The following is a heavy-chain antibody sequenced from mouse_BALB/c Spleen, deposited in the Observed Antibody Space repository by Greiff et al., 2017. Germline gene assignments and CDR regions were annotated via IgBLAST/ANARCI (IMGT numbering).Heavy chain of an antibody. CDR2: ISYSGST. CDR3: ARSVYDGYYDYAMDY. J-gene: IGHJ4*01. D-gene: IGHD2-3*01. Sequence: DVKLQESGPGLVKPSQSLSLTCTVTGYSITSYYAWNWIRQFPGNKLEWMGYISYSGSTSYNPSLKSRISITRDTSKNQFFLQLNSVTTEDTATYYCARSVYDGYYDYAMDYWGQGTSVTVSS. V-gene: IGHV3-2*02. CDR1: GYSITSYYA.